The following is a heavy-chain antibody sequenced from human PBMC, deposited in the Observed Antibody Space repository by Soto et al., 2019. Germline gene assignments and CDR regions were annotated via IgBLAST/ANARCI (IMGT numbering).Heavy chain of an antibody. V-gene: IGHV3-30*18. CDR3: AKDRGYYYDSSGYYGY. J-gene: IGHJ4*02. D-gene: IGHD3-22*01. CDR1: GFTFSSYG. Sequence: GGSLRLSCAASGFTFSSYGMHWVRQAPGKGLEWVAVISYDGSNKYYADSVKGRFTISRDNSKNTLYLQMNSLRAEDTAVYYCAKDRGYYYDSSGYYGYWGQGTLVTVSS. CDR2: ISYDGSNK.